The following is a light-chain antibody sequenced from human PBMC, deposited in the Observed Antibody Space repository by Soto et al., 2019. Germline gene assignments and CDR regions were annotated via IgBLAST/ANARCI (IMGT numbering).Light chain of an antibody. V-gene: IGKV1-13*02. Sequence: AIQLTQSPSSLSASVGDRVTITCRASQGISSALAWYQQKPGKAPKLLIYDASSLESGVPSRFSGSGSGTDFTLTLISLYAEDFATYYCQQFNSYPLLPFGGGTKVEIK. CDR1: QGISSA. CDR2: DAS. J-gene: IGKJ4*01. CDR3: QQFNSYPLLP.